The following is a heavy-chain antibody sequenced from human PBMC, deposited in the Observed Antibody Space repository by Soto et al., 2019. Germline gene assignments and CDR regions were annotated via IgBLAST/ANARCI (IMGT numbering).Heavy chain of an antibody. CDR2: ISYDGSNK. CDR1: GFTFSSYG. J-gene: IGHJ2*01. D-gene: IGHD2-21*02. CDR3: AKDLSIVVVTDTRGGYFDL. V-gene: IGHV3-30*18. Sequence: QVQLVESGGGVVQPGRSLRLSCAASGFTFSSYGMHWVRQAPGKGLEWVAVISYDGSNKYYADSVKGRFTISRDNSKNTLYLQMNSLRAEDTAVYYCAKDLSIVVVTDTRGGYFDLWGRGTLVTVSS.